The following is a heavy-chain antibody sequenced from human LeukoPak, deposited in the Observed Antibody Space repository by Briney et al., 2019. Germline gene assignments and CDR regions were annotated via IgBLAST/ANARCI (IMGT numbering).Heavy chain of an antibody. CDR2: IKQDGSEK. CDR1: GFIFSSYW. Sequence: PGGSLRLSCAASGFIFSSYWMIWVPEATGKGLEGVANIKQDGSEKYYVDSVKGRFPISRDNTKNTLYLQMNSLRAEDTAVYYCAEADSSSWYDNWFDPWGQGTLVTVSS. J-gene: IGHJ5*02. V-gene: IGHV3-7*03. CDR3: AEADSSSWYDNWFDP. D-gene: IGHD6-13*01.